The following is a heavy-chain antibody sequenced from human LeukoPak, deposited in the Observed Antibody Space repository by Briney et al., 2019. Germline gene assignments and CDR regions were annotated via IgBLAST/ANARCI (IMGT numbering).Heavy chain of an antibody. J-gene: IGHJ4*02. CDR1: GVSISSYY. CDR2: IYYTGST. CDR3: ARDRSGSFIFDY. Sequence: SETLSLTCTVSGVSISSYYWSWIRQPPGKGLEWIGYIYYTGSTNYNPSLKSRVTISVDTSKNQFSLKLSAVTAADTAVYYCARDRSGSFIFDYWGQGTLVTVSS. D-gene: IGHD1-26*01. V-gene: IGHV4-59*01.